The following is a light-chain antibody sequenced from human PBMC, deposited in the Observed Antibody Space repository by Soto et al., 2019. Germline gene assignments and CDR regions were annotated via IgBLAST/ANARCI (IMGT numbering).Light chain of an antibody. V-gene: IGKV4-1*01. CDR2: WAS. CDR3: QHYYSIPWT. CDR1: QSVLSSSNNRNY. J-gene: IGKJ1*01. Sequence: IVMTQSPDSLAVSLGERATINCKSSQSVLSSSNNRNYLAWYQQKSGQPPKLLIYWASTRESGVPDRFSGSGSGTDFTLTISSLQAEDVAAYYCQHYYSIPWTFGQGTKVDIK.